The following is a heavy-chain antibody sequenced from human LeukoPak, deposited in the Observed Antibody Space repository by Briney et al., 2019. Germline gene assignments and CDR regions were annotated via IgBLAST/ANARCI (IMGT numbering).Heavy chain of an antibody. J-gene: IGHJ4*02. CDR3: ARDLSVGATDY. Sequence: ASVKVSCKASGYTFTGYYMHWVRQAPGQGPEWMGWINPNSGGTNYAQKFQGRVTMTGDTSISTAYMELSRLRSDDTAVYYCARDLSVGATDYWGQGTLVTVSS. CDR1: GYTFTGYY. CDR2: INPNSGGT. D-gene: IGHD1-26*01. V-gene: IGHV1-2*02.